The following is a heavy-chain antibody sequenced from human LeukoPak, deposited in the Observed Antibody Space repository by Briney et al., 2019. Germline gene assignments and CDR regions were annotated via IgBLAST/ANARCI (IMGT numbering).Heavy chain of an antibody. D-gene: IGHD5-12*01. CDR2: IKQDGSEK. Sequence: RGSLRLSCAASGFTFSSYWMCWGRHRPRQGQGWVANIKQDGSEKYYVDSVKGRFTISRDNAKNSLYLQMNSLRAEDTAVYYCARDYEGDYYYMDVWGKGTTVGVSS. V-gene: IGHV3-7*01. CDR3: ARDYEGDYYYMDV. CDR1: GFTFSSYW. J-gene: IGHJ6*03.